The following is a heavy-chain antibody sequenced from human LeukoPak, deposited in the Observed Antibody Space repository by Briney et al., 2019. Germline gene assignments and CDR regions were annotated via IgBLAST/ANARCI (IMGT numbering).Heavy chain of an antibody. J-gene: IGHJ3*01. CDR3: ARDRAHYDNSANAFDV. Sequence: LSLTCAVSGYSISSGYYWGWIRQPPGKGLEWVSYIDSRSASIYYADSVKGRFTISRDNAKQSLYLQMNGLRAEDTAVYYCARDRAHYDNSANAFDVWGQGTMVTVSS. CDR1: GYSISSGYY. V-gene: IGHV3-11*04. CDR2: IDSRSASI. D-gene: IGHD3-22*01.